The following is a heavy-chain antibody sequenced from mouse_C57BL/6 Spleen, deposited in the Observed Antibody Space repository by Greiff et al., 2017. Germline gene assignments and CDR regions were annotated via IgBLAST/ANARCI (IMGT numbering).Heavy chain of an antibody. Sequence: VQLQQSGPELVKPGASVKIPCKASGYTFTDYYMDWVKQSPGQSLEWIGDINPNNGGTIYNQKFKGKATVTVDKSSSTAYMELRSLTSEDTAVYYGARSAGYPDDWGQGTTLSVSS. J-gene: IGHJ2*01. CDR1: GYTFTDYY. CDR3: ARSAGYPDD. V-gene: IGHV1-18*01. CDR2: INPNNGGT. D-gene: IGHD2-2*01.